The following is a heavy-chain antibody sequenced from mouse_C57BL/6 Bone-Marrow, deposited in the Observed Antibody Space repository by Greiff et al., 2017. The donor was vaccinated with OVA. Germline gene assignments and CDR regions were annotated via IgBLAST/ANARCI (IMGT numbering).Heavy chain of an antibody. CDR2: IYTGDGDT. V-gene: IGHV1-82*01. CDR1: GYAFSSSW. Sequence: QVQLQQSGPELVKPGASVKISCKASGYAFSSSWMNWVKQRPGKGLEWIGRIYTGDGDTNHNGKFKGKATLTADKSSSTAYMQLSSLTSEDSAVYFGARLRDYRYFDVWGTGTTVTVSS. D-gene: IGHD2-4*01. CDR3: ARLRDYRYFDV. J-gene: IGHJ1*03.